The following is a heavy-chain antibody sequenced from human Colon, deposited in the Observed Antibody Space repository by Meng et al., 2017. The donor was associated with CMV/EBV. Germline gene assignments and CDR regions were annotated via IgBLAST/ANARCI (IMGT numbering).Heavy chain of an antibody. CDR2: INPNSGGT. J-gene: IGHJ6*02. CDR1: GYTFTGYY. D-gene: IGHD4/OR15-4a*01. V-gene: IGHV1-2*02. CDR3: ARGYGTNLYHYGMDV. Sequence: ASVKVSCKASGYTFTGYYMHWVRQAPGQGLEWMGWINPNSGGTNYAQKFQGRVTMTRDTSISTAYMELSSLGSEDTAVYYCARGYGTNLYHYGMDVWGQGTTVTVSS.